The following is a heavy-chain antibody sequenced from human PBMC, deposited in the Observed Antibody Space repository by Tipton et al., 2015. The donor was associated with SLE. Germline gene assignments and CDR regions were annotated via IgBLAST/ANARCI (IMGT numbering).Heavy chain of an antibody. Sequence: SLRLSCAASGFMFSSYGMHWVRQAPGKGLEWVAVIWNDGTREYYADSVKGRFTISRDSSKNTVHLVMKSLRDEDTAVYYCAKDMHVGGGIGSLDHWGQGTLVTVSS. CDR3: AKDMHVGGGIGSLDH. CDR2: IWNDGTRE. D-gene: IGHD4-23*01. V-gene: IGHV3-33*06. CDR1: GFMFSSYG. J-gene: IGHJ4*02.